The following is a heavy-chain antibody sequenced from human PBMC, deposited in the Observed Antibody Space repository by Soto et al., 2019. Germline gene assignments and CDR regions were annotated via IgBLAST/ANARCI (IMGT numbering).Heavy chain of an antibody. Sequence: QVQLVESGGGLVKPGGSLRLSCVASGFTFSDHYMTWIRQAPGKGLEWLSYISTSSNYTNYADSVKGRFTISRDNAMNSLYLQTNSLIAEDTAVYYCARLRLTGYFDYWGQGTLVTVSS. V-gene: IGHV3-11*05. CDR2: ISTSSNYT. CDR1: GFTFSDHY. CDR3: ARLRLTGYFDY. J-gene: IGHJ4*02.